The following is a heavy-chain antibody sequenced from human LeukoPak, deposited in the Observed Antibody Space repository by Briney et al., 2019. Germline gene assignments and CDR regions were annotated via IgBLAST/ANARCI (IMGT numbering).Heavy chain of an antibody. CDR2: IIPIFGTA. CDR3: ARVGYYYDNQFDY. D-gene: IGHD3-22*01. Sequence: SVKVSCKASGGTFSSYAISWVRQAPGQGLEWMGGIIPIFGTANYAQEFQGRVTITADESTSTAYMELSSLRSEDTAVYYCARVGYYYDNQFDYWGQGTLVTVSS. CDR1: GGTFSSYA. J-gene: IGHJ4*02. V-gene: IGHV1-69*13.